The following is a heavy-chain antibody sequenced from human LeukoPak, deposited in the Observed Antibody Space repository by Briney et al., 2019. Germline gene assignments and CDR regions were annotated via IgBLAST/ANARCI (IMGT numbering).Heavy chain of an antibody. J-gene: IGHJ4*02. CDR3: ARSNIIVVVPAAISFSWDY. CDR1: GGSISSSSYY. D-gene: IGHD2-2*02. V-gene: IGHV4-39*07. Sequence: SETLSLTCTVSGGSISSSSYYRGWIRQPPGKGLEWIGSIYYSGSTYYNPSLKSRVTISVDTSKNQFSLKLSSVTAADTAVYYRARSNIIVVVPAAISFSWDYWGQGTLVTVSS. CDR2: IYYSGST.